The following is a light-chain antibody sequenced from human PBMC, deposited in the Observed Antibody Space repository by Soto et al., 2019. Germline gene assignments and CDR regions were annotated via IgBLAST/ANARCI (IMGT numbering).Light chain of an antibody. Sequence: QSVLTQPPSASGTPEQRGTIPCSGSSSNIGRKTVNSYQQLPGTATKLPIHGNNLRPSGAHDRFSGSKCGASASLAISGLQSEDEGDYYCAAWDDSLNGYVFGTGTKLTVL. J-gene: IGLJ1*01. CDR2: GNN. V-gene: IGLV1-44*01. CDR1: SSNIGRKT. CDR3: AAWDDSLNGYV.